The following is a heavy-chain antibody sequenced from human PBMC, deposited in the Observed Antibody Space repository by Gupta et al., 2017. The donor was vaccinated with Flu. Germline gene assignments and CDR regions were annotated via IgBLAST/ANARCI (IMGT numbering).Heavy chain of an antibody. CDR1: GFTFSSYW. V-gene: IGHV3-7*04. J-gene: IGHJ4*02. Sequence: EVQLVESGGGLVQPGGSLRLSCAASGFTFSSYWMSWVRQAPGKGLEWVANIKQDGSEKYYVDSGKGRFTISRDNAKNSLYLQMNSLRAEDTAVYYCARRTTRDYDDEPFDYWGQGTLVTVSS. CDR2: IKQDGSEK. CDR3: ARRTTRDYDDEPFDY. D-gene: IGHD3-22*01.